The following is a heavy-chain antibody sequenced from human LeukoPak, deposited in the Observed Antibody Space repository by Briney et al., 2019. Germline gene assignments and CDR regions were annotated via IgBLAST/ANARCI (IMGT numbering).Heavy chain of an antibody. Sequence: GGSLRLSCGGSGFTFSTYWFNWVRQGPGRRLVWVAQINGDGSVTRYAGSVKGRFTISRDNAKNTVYLQMNSLSAEDTAVYYCARDGPCINGICYTDSDYWGLGTLVTVSS. J-gene: IGHJ4*02. CDR3: ARDGPCINGICYTDSDY. CDR1: GFTFSTYW. D-gene: IGHD2-8*01. V-gene: IGHV3-74*01. CDR2: INGDGSVT.